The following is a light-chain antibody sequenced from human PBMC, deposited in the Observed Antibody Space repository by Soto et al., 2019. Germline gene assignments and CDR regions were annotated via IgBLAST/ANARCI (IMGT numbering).Light chain of an antibody. CDR2: WAS. J-gene: IGKJ2*01. Sequence: DIVMTQSPDSLAVSLGERATINCKSSQSVLYSSNNKNYLAWYQQKPGQPPKLLIYWASTRESGVPDRFSGGGSGTDFTLTISSLQAEDVAVYYCQQYDSTPPYTFGQGTKLEIK. V-gene: IGKV4-1*01. CDR1: QSVLYSSNNKNY. CDR3: QQYDSTPPYT.